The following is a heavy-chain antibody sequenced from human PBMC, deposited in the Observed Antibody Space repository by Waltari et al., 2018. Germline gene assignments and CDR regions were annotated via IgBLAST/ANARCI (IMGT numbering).Heavy chain of an antibody. J-gene: IGHJ4*02. CDR1: GFTVSSNY. V-gene: IGHV3-53*01. Sequence: EVQLVESGGGFIQSGGSLRLSCAASGFTVSSNYMSWVRQAPGKGREWVSVIFSDGRTYYADSVKGRFTIPRDNAKNTLYLQINSLRAEDTAVYYCARDSRGGLFFDYWGQGTLVTVSS. CDR2: IFSDGRT. CDR3: ARDSRGGLFFDY.